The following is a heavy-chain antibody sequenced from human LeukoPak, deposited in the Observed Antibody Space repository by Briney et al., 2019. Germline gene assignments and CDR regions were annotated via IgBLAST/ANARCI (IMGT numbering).Heavy chain of an antibody. CDR1: GFTFDDYG. J-gene: IGHJ4*02. D-gene: IGHD2-2*01. CDR3: ARVGIRVVSAAILYYFDY. V-gene: IGHV3-20*01. CDR2: IYWSGGST. Sequence: GGSLRLSCAASGFTFDDYGMSWVRQAPGKGLEWVSGIYWSGGSTGYADSVKGRFTISRDNTKNYLYLQMNSLRAEDTALYHCARVGIRVVSAAILYYFDYWGQGTLVTVSS.